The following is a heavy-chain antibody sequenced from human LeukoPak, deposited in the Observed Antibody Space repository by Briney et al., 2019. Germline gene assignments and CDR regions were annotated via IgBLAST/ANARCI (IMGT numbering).Heavy chain of an antibody. V-gene: IGHV4-39*07. CDR2: LSYSGST. Sequence: PSETLSLTCTVSGGSISSNSYYWGWIRQPPGKGPEWIASLSYSGSTSYNPSLKSRVTMSVDTSKNQFSLKLSSVTAADTAVYYCAKVRYGTFNWFDPWGQGTLVTVSS. J-gene: IGHJ5*02. CDR1: GGSISSNSYY. CDR3: AKVRYGTFNWFDP. D-gene: IGHD1-1*01.